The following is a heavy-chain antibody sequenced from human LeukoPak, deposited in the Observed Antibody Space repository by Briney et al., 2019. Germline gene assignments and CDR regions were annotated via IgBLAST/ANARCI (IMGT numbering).Heavy chain of an antibody. D-gene: IGHD2-2*01. V-gene: IGHV1-46*01. CDR3: ATVGYCSSTSCYPFDY. Sequence: ASVKVSCKASGYTFTSYYMHWVRQAPGQGLEWMGIINPSGGSTSYAQKFQGRVTMTEDTSTDTAYMELSSLRSEDTAVYYCATVGYCSSTSCYPFDYWGQGTLVTVSS. CDR1: GYTFTSYY. J-gene: IGHJ4*02. CDR2: INPSGGST.